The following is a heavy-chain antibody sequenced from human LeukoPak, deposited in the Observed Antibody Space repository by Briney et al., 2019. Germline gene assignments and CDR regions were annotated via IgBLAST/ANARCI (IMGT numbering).Heavy chain of an antibody. Sequence: GGSLRLSCAASGFTFSSYAMHWVRQAPGKGLEWVAVISYDGSNKYYADSVRGRFTISREDSENTLYLQMNGLRPEDTGIYYCARERRGYYPEHWGQGTLVTVSS. V-gene: IGHV3-30-3*01. CDR1: GFTFSSYA. J-gene: IGHJ4*02. D-gene: IGHD1-26*01. CDR3: ARERRGYYPEH. CDR2: ISYDGSNK.